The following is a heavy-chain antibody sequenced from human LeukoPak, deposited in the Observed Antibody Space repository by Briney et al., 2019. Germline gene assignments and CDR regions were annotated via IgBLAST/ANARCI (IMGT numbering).Heavy chain of an antibody. V-gene: IGHV3-64D*09. Sequence: GGSLRLSCSASGFTFSRYAMHWVRQAPGKGLEYVSGINDNGGRTHYGDSVKGRFSISRDNSKNTLHLQMSTLRAEDTALYYCVKDVGGSYAFDYWGQGSLVTVSS. D-gene: IGHD1-26*01. CDR2: INDNGGRT. J-gene: IGHJ4*02. CDR3: VKDVGGSYAFDY. CDR1: GFTFSRYA.